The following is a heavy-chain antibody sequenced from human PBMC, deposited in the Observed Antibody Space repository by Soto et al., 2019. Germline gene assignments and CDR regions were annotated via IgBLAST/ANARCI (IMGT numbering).Heavy chain of an antibody. V-gene: IGHV3-48*04. CDR1: GFTFSSYS. Sequence: EVQLVESGGGLVQPGGSLRLSCAASGFTFSSYSMNWVRQAPGKGLEWVSYISSSGSTIYYADSVKGRFTISRDNAKNSLYLQMNSLRAEDTAVYYCARDLAGRYGMDVWGQGTTVTVPS. J-gene: IGHJ6*02. CDR2: ISSSGSTI. D-gene: IGHD1-26*01. CDR3: ARDLAGRYGMDV.